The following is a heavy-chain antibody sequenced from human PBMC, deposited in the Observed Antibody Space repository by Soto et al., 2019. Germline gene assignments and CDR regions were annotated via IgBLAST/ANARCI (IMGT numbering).Heavy chain of an antibody. J-gene: IGHJ5*02. CDR3: ARGPRGSRWFDP. Sequence: SETLSLTCAVYGGSFSGYYWSWIRQPPGKGLEWIGEINHSGSTNYNPSLKSRVTISVDTSKNQFSLKLSSVTAADTAVYYCARGPRGSRWFDPWGQGTLVTVSS. D-gene: IGHD3-16*01. CDR1: GGSFSGYY. V-gene: IGHV4-34*01. CDR2: INHSGST.